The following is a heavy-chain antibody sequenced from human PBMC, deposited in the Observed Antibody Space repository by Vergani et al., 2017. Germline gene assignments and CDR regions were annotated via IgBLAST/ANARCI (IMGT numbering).Heavy chain of an antibody. Sequence: EVHLLESGGGLVQSGGSLRFSCAASGFTFSNSAVSWVRQAPGRGLAWVSSISGQNFRTHYADSVKGRFTISRDDSKNTLSLQMNSLTAEETAIYYCAGPQGTSAYYYGGLDYWGQGILVTVSS. J-gene: IGHJ4*02. V-gene: IGHV3-23*01. CDR1: GFTFSNSA. CDR2: ISGQNFRT. CDR3: AGPQGTSAYYYGGLDY. D-gene: IGHD3-22*01.